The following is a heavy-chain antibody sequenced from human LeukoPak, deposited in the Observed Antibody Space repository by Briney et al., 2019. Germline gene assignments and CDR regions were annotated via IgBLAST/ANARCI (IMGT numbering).Heavy chain of an antibody. CDR3: ARDDTVALGAFDI. Sequence: KPGGSLRLSRAASGFRFSDYYMKWIRQAPGKGLECVSHISRSGSTIYYADSVKGRFTISRDNAKNSLYLQMNSLRVEDTAVYYCARDDTVALGAFDIWGQGTMVTVSS. V-gene: IGHV3-11*04. J-gene: IGHJ3*02. CDR1: GFRFSDYY. CDR2: ISRSGSTI. D-gene: IGHD4-23*01.